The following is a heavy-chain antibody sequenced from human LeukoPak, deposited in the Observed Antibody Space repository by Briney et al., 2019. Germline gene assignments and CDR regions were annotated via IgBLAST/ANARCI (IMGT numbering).Heavy chain of an antibody. V-gene: IGHV3-7*01. J-gene: IGHJ5*02. D-gene: IGHD3-22*01. CDR2: IKPDGSAQ. CDR3: ANGGTYSSGP. Sequence: GESLKISCKGSGYSFTSYWIGWVRQAPGEGLEWVATIKPDGSAQYYVDSVKGRFTISRDNAKNSLFLQINSLRAEDTAVYYCANGGTYSSGPWGQGTLVTVSS. CDR1: GYSFTSYW.